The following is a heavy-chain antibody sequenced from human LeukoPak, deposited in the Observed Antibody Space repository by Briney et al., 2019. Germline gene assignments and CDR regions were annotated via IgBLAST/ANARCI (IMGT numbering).Heavy chain of an antibody. D-gene: IGHD3-10*01. CDR2: IRQDGSEK. CDR1: GFTFSSYW. J-gene: IGHJ4*02. Sequence: PGGSLRLSCAASGFTFSSYWMSWVRQAPGKGLKWVANIRQDGSEKYYVDSVKGRFTISRDIAKQSVFLQMNSLRAEDTAVYYCARLSAMVRGPEDIFHFEFWGLGTLVTVSA. V-gene: IGHV3-7*01. CDR3: ARLSAMVRGPEDIFHFEF.